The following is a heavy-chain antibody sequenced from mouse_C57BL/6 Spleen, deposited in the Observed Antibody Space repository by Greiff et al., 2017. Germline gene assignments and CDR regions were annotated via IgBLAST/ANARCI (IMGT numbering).Heavy chain of an antibody. CDR3: ASTTVDAMDY. D-gene: IGHD1-1*01. CDR2: IYPGSGST. CDR1: GYTFTSYW. Sequence: QVQLKESGAELVKPGASVKMSCKASGYTFTSYWITWVKQRRGQGLEWIGDIYPGSGSTNYNEKFKSKATLTVDTSSSTAYMQLSSLTSEDSAVYYCASTTVDAMDYWGQGTSVTVSS. V-gene: IGHV1-55*01. J-gene: IGHJ4*01.